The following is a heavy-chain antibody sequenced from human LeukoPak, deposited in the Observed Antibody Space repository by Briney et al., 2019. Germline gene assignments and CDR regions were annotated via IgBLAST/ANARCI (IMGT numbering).Heavy chain of an antibody. CDR2: IYYSGST. CDR1: GGSISSGGYY. Sequence: TLSLTCTVSGGSISSGGYYWSWIRQHPGKGLEWIGYIYYSGSTYYNPSLKSRVTISVDTSKNQFSLKLSSVTAADTAVYYCAREGHSSGWGFDYWGQGTLVTVSS. J-gene: IGHJ4*02. V-gene: IGHV4-31*03. D-gene: IGHD6-19*01. CDR3: AREGHSSGWGFDY.